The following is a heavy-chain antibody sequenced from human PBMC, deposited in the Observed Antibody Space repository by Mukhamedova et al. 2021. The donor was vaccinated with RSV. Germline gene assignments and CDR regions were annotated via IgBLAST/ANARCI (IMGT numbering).Heavy chain of an antibody. CDR3: ARGPIYVWVWDYYYRGLDV. J-gene: IGHJ6*02. V-gene: IGHV3-7*04. D-gene: IGHD3-16*01. Sequence: VRQAPGKGLEWVANIMQDGREKYYVDSVMGRFTISRDNAKNSLFLQLTSLRAEDTAVYYCARGPIYVWVWDYYYRGLDVWGQGTT. CDR2: IMQDGREK.